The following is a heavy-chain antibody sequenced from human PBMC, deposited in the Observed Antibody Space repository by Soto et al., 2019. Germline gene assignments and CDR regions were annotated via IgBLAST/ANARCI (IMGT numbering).Heavy chain of an antibody. V-gene: IGHV2-5*02. Sequence: QITLKESGPTLVKPTQTLTLTCTFSGFSLSTSGVGVGWIRQPPGKALEWLALIYWDDDKRYSPSLKSRLTITKDTSKNQVVITMTNLDPVDTATYYCAHTLYGSGSYYSGVDAFDIWGQGTMVTVSS. J-gene: IGHJ3*02. CDR1: GFSLSTSGVG. D-gene: IGHD3-10*01. CDR2: IYWDDDK. CDR3: AHTLYGSGSYYSGVDAFDI.